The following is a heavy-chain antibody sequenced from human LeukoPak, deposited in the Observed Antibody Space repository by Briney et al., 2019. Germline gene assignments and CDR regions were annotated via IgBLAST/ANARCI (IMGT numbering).Heavy chain of an antibody. Sequence: SETLSLTCTVSGGSISSYYWSWIRQPPGKRLEWSGYIYYSGSTNYNPSLKSRVTISVDTSKNQFSLKLSSVTAADTAVYYCARLQITGTTLVVDYWGQGTLVTVSS. CDR1: GGSISSYY. CDR3: ARLQITGTTLVVDY. CDR2: IYYSGST. D-gene: IGHD1-7*01. J-gene: IGHJ4*02. V-gene: IGHV4-59*08.